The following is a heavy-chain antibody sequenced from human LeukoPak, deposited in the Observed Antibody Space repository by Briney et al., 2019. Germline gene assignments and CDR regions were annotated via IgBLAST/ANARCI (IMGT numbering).Heavy chain of an antibody. D-gene: IGHD2-2*01. J-gene: IGHJ3*02. CDR2: IYYSGST. CDR3: ARVYCSSTSCYPPDAFDI. V-gene: IGHV4-39*07. Sequence: SETLSLTCTVSGGSITSTNYYWVWIRQPPGKGLEWIGSIYYSGSTYYNPSLKSRITISVDTSKNQFSLKLSSVTAADTAVYYCARVYCSSTSCYPPDAFDIWGQGTMVTVSS. CDR1: GGSITSTNYY.